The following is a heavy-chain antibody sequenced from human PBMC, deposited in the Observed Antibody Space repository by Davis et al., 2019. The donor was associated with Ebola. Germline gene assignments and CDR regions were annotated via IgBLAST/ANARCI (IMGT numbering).Heavy chain of an antibody. CDR3: ARHVNGDFWYFDL. Sequence: GESLKISCAASGFTFSSYSMNWVRQAPGKGLEWVSVIYRDERTYYADSVKGRFTVSRDNSENMWYLQMSTLRAEDTAVYYCARHVNGDFWYFDLWGRGTRVTVSS. D-gene: IGHD4-17*01. J-gene: IGHJ2*01. V-gene: IGHV3-66*04. CDR1: GFTFSSYS. CDR2: IYRDERT.